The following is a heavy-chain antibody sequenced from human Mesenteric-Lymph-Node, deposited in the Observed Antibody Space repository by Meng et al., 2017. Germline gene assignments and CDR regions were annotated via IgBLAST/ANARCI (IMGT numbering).Heavy chain of an antibody. CDR1: GYTFTSYD. D-gene: IGHD6-19*01. CDR3: ARVTVVTYSNGWYY. Sequence: SVKVSCKASGYTFTSYDMHWVRQAPGQRLEWMGWINAGNGNTKYSQKFQGRVTITRDTSASTAYMELSSLRSDDTAVYYCARVTVVTYSNGWYYWGQGTLVTVSS. J-gene: IGHJ4*02. CDR2: INAGNGNT. V-gene: IGHV1-3*01.